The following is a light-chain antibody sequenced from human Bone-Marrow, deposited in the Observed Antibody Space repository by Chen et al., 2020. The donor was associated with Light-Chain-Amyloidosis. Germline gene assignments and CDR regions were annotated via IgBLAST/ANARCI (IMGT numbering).Light chain of an antibody. J-gene: IGLJ2*01. V-gene: IGLV3-25*03. CDR3: QSADSSGTYEVI. CDR2: RDT. Sequence: SYELTPPPSVPASPGQTARITCSGDDLPTKYAYWYQQKPGQAPVLVIHRDTERPSGISERFSGSSSGTTATLTISGVQAEDEADYHCQSADSSGTYEVIFGGGTKLTVL. CDR1: DLPTKY.